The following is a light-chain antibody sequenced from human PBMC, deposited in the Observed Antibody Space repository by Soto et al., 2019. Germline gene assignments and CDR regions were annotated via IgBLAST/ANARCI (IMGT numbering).Light chain of an antibody. CDR1: SSDVGGYNF. CDR2: EVT. J-gene: IGLJ2*01. V-gene: IGLV2-8*01. Sequence: QSVLTQPPSASGSPGQSVTISCTGTSSDVGGYNFVSWYQQHPGKAPKLMIYEVTKRPSGVPDRFSGSKSGNTASLTVSGLQAEDEADYYCTPYAGSNIPVVFGGGTKLTVL. CDR3: TPYAGSNIPVV.